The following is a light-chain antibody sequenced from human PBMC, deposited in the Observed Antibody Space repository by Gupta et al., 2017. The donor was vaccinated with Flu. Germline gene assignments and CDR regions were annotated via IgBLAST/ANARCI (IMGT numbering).Light chain of an antibody. CDR3: MQALQTPYT. J-gene: IGKJ2*01. Sequence: ISFRSSQSLMYSNGYNYLDWYLQKPGQSPQLLIYLGSDRASGVPDRFSGSGSGTDFTLKISRVEAEDVGVYYCMQALQTPYTFGQGTKLEIK. CDR2: LGS. V-gene: IGKV2-28*01. CDR1: QSLMYSNGYNY.